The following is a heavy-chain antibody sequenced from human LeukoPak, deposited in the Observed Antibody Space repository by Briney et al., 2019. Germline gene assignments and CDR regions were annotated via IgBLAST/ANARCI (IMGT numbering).Heavy chain of an antibody. J-gene: IGHJ3*02. D-gene: IGHD3-16*01. CDR1: GFTLSSDW. Sequence: GGSLRLSCAAAGFTLSSDWMHWVRQAPGKGLVWVSRIDSDESRIWYADSVRGRFTISRDIAKNMLFLQMDSLRVEDTAVYYCARGGRLGAFDIWGQGTMVTVSS. V-gene: IGHV3-74*01. CDR2: IDSDESRI. CDR3: ARGGRLGAFDI.